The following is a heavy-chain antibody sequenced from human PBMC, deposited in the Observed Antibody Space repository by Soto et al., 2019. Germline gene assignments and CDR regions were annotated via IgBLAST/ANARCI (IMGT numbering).Heavy chain of an antibody. CDR1: GVTAVLNF. CDR3: GKSLQYSYGLPH. J-gene: IGHJ4*02. V-gene: IGHV3-53*05. CDR2: INAGGTT. Sequence: PGGSLRLSCAASGVTAVLNFMSWVRQATGKGLEWVSVINAGGTTYYADSVKGRFSISRDDSKNTLYLQMSSLRADDTAVYYCGKSLQYSYGLPHWGQGTQVTVSS. D-gene: IGHD5-18*01.